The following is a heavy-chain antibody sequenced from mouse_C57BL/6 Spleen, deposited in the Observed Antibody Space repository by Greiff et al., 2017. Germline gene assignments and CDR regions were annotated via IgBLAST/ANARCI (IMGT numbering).Heavy chain of an antibody. J-gene: IGHJ2*01. Sequence: VQLQQPGAELVKPGASVKMSCKASGYTFTSYWITWVKQRPGQGLEWIGDIYPGSGSINYNEKFTSKATLTVDTSSSTAYMQLSSLTYEGSAVYYGASDSNYVGFDYWGQGTTLTVSS. D-gene: IGHD2-5*01. V-gene: IGHV1-55*01. CDR3: ASDSNYVGFDY. CDR2: IYPGSGSI. CDR1: GYTFTSYW.